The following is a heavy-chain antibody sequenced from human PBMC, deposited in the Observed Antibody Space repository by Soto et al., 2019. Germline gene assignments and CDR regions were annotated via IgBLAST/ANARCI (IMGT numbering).Heavy chain of an antibody. CDR3: AKDRRAGGNSAFYFDF. V-gene: IGHV3-23*01. Sequence: GGSLRLSCAASGFKFSSYAMSWVRQAPGKGLEWVSLISATGGGTYYADSVKGRFTISRDNSDNTLYLQVHSLRAEDTAVYYWAKDRRAGGNSAFYFDFWGQGAQVTVSS. J-gene: IGHJ5*01. CDR1: GFKFSSYA. CDR2: ISATGGGT. D-gene: IGHD3-16*01.